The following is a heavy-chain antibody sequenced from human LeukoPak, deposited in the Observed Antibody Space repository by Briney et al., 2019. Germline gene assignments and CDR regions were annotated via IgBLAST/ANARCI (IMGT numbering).Heavy chain of an antibody. D-gene: IGHD6-13*01. CDR2: IYYSGST. J-gene: IGHJ3*02. V-gene: IGHV4-59*08. CDR3: ARHLYSSSWSPFDN. Sequence: PSETLSLTCSVSGGSISSYYWSWIRQPPGKGLEWIGYIYYSGSTNHNPSLKSRVTISVDTSKNQFSLKLSSVTAADTAVYYCARHLYSSSWSPFDNWVQGTMVTVSS. CDR1: GGSISSYY.